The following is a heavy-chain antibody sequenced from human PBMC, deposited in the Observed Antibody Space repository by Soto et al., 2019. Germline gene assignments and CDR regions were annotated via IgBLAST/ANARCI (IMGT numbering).Heavy chain of an antibody. CDR3: AGAVVATIQWAVDY. CDR1: GGSISSSNW. J-gene: IGHJ4*02. Sequence: QVQLQESGPGLVKPSGTLSLTCAVSGGSISSSNWWSWVRQPPGKGLEWIGEIYHSGSTNYNLSRKSRITTPVDKSKNQFSLKLSSVTAADTAVYYCAGAVVATIQWAVDYWGQGTLVTVSS. D-gene: IGHD5-12*01. CDR2: IYHSGST. V-gene: IGHV4-4*02.